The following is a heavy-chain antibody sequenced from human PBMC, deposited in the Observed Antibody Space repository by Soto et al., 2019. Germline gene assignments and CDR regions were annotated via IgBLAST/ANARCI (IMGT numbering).Heavy chain of an antibody. CDR3: ARDPHEFWTSYWFDP. CDR2: MNPNSGNT. V-gene: IGHV1-8*01. CDR1: GYTFTSYD. Sequence: ASVKVSCKASGYTFTSYDINWVRQATGQGLEWMGWMNPNSGNTGYAQKFQGRVTMTRNTSTSTAYMELRSLRSDDTAIYYCARDPHEFWTSYWFDPWGQGTPVTVSS. D-gene: IGHD3-3*01. J-gene: IGHJ5*02.